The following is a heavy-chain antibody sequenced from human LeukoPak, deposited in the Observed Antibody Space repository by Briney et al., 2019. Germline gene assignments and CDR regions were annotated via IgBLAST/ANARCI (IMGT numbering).Heavy chain of an antibody. CDR2: ISGSGGST. CDR3: AKDTYYDSSGYYELPDAFDI. V-gene: IGHV3-23*01. J-gene: IGHJ3*02. D-gene: IGHD3-22*01. Sequence: PGGSLRLSCAASGFTFSSYAMSWVRQAPGKGLEWVSAISGSGGSTYYADSVKGRFTISRGNSKNTLYLQMNSLRTEDTAVYYCAKDTYYDSSGYYELPDAFDIWGQGTMVTVSS. CDR1: GFTFSSYA.